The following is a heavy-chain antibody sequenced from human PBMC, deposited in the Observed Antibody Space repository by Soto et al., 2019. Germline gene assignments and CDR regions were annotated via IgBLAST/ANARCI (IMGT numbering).Heavy chain of an antibody. Sequence: QVQLQQWGAGLLKPSETLSLTCAVYGGSFSGYYWSWIRQPPGKGLEWIGEINHSGSTNYNPSLKSRVTISVDTSKNQFSLKLSSVTAADTAVYYCARGPKITFGGVITNDRPPFDYWGQGTLVTVSS. CDR3: ARGPKITFGGVITNDRPPFDY. CDR1: GGSFSGYY. V-gene: IGHV4-34*01. J-gene: IGHJ4*02. D-gene: IGHD3-16*02. CDR2: INHSGST.